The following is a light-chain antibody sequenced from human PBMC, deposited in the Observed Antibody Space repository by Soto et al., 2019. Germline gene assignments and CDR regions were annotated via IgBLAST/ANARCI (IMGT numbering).Light chain of an antibody. Sequence: DIQMTQSPSSLSASVGDRVTITCQASQDISIYLNWYQQKLGKAPKLLIYDASSLEGGVPSRFSGSASGTEFTLTISSLQPEDFATYYCQQYNSYSTFGQGTKVDI. V-gene: IGKV1-5*01. J-gene: IGKJ1*01. CDR3: QQYNSYST. CDR1: QDISIY. CDR2: DAS.